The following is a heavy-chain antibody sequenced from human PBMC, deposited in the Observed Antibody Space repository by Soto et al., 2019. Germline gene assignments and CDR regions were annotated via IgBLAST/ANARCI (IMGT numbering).Heavy chain of an antibody. CDR2: MYHSGST. CDR3: ARRRDYGGNSGLGFDY. J-gene: IGHJ4*02. Sequence: SETLSLTCAVSGGSISSGGYSWSWIRQPPGKGLEWIGYMYHSGSTYYNPSLKSRVTISIDRSKNQFSLKLSSVTAADTAVYYCARRRDYGGNSGLGFDYWGQGTLVTVSS. CDR1: GGSISSGGYS. V-gene: IGHV4-30-2*01. D-gene: IGHD4-17*01.